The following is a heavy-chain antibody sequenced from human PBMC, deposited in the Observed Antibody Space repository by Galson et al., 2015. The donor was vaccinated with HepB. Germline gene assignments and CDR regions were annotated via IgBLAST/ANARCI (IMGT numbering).Heavy chain of an antibody. D-gene: IGHD1-26*01. CDR2: INPNSGGT. J-gene: IGHJ3*02. CDR3: ARDASGSYYGSSAFDI. CDR1: GYTFTGYY. V-gene: IGHV1-2*04. Sequence: SVKVSCKASGYTFTGYYMHWVRQAPGQGLEWMGWINPNSGGTNYAQKFQGWVTMTRDTSISTAYMELSRLRSDDTAVYYCARDASGSYYGSSAFDIWGQGTMVTVSS.